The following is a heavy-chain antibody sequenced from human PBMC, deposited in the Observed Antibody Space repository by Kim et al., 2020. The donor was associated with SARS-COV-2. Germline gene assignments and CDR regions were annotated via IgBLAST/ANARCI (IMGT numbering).Heavy chain of an antibody. CDR3: AKDPSYDPVY. D-gene: IGHD5-12*01. J-gene: IGHJ4*02. Sequence: STYYADSVKGRFTISRDNSKNTLYLQMNSLRAEDTAVYYCAKDPSYDPVYWGQGTLVTVSS. V-gene: IGHV3-23*01. CDR2: ST.